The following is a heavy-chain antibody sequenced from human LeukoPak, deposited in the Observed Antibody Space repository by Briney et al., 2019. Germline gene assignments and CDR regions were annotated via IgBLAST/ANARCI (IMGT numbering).Heavy chain of an antibody. CDR1: GGSFSGYY. J-gene: IGHJ4*02. D-gene: IGHD3-22*01. V-gene: IGHV4-34*01. CDR2: INHSGST. Sequence: PSETLSLTCAVYGGSFSGYYWSWIRQPPGKGLEWIGEINHSGSTNYNPSLKSRVTISVDTSKNQFSLKLSSVTAADTAVYYCAREASNYYYDSSGYFDYWGQGTLATVSS. CDR3: AREASNYYYDSSGYFDY.